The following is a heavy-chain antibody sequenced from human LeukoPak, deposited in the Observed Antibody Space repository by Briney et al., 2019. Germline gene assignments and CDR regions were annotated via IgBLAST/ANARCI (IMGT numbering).Heavy chain of an antibody. CDR2: ITPIIGTT. V-gene: IGHV1-18*01. CDR3: TRVTLRGSKYNWFDP. J-gene: IGHJ5*02. CDR1: GYTFTSYG. Sequence: GASVKVSCKASGYTFTSYGISWVRQAPGQGLEWMGRITPIIGTTKYAQRFQGRVTITADTSTSTAYLELRGLTSDDSAVYYCTRVTLRGSKYNWFDPWGQGTHVSVSS. D-gene: IGHD1-26*01.